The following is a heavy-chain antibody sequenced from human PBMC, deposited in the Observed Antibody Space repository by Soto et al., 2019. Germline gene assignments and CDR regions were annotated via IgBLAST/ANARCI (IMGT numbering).Heavy chain of an antibody. J-gene: IGHJ4*02. CDR3: AHSRGYYDVLTGYHTCYFDY. D-gene: IGHD3-9*01. CDR1: GFSLSTRGVG. V-gene: IGHV2-5*01. Sequence: QITLKESGPTLVKPTQTLTLTCTFSGFSLSTRGVGVGWIRQPPGKALEWLTVIYWNDDKRYSPSLKSRRTITKDTSKNQVVLTMTNMDPVDTATYYCAHSRGYYDVLTGYHTCYFDYWGQGTLVTVSS. CDR2: IYWNDDK.